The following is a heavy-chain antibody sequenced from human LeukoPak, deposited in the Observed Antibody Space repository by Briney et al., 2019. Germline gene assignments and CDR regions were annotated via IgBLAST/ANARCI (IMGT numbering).Heavy chain of an antibody. CDR2: ISAYNGNT. Sequence: ASVKVSCKASGYTFTSYGISWVRQAPGQGLEWMGWISAYNGNTNYAQKLQGRVTMTTDTSTSTAYMELRSLRSDDTAVYYCGRVRGGGVWNGYYQDYWGQGTLVTVSS. CDR1: GYTFTSYG. CDR3: GRVRGGGVWNGYYQDY. V-gene: IGHV1-18*01. D-gene: IGHD3-3*01. J-gene: IGHJ4*02.